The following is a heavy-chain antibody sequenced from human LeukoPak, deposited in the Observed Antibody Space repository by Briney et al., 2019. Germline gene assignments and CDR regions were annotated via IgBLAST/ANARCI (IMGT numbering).Heavy chain of an antibody. J-gene: IGHJ1*01. CDR1: GFTFSSYA. V-gene: IGHV3-30-3*01. D-gene: IGHD6-19*01. CDR2: ISYDGSNK. Sequence: GGSLRLSCAASGFTFSSYAMDWVRQAPGKGLEWVAVISYDGSNKYYADSVKGRFTISRDNSKNTLYLQMNSLRAEDTAVYYCARDSVAGTGYFQHWGQGTLVTVSS. CDR3: ARDSVAGTGYFQH.